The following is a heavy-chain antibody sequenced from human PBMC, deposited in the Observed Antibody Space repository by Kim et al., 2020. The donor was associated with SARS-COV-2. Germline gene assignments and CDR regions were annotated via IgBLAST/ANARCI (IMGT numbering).Heavy chain of an antibody. CDR3: ARDWVGDRYCSSTSCSDYYGMDV. Sequence: ASVKVSCKASGYTFTSYAMHWVRQAPGQRLEWMGWINAGNGNTKYSQKFQGRVTITRDTSASTAYMELSSLRSEDTAVYYCARDWVGDRYCSSTSCSDYYGMDVWGQGTTVTVSS. V-gene: IGHV1-3*01. D-gene: IGHD2-2*01. CDR1: GYTFTSYA. J-gene: IGHJ6*02. CDR2: INAGNGNT.